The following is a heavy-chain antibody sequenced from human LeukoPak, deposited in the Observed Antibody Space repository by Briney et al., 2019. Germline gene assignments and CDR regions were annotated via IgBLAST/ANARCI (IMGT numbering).Heavy chain of an antibody. V-gene: IGHV3-15*01. Sequence: GGSLRLSCAASGFTFSNAWMSWVRQAPGKGLEWVGRIKSKTDGGTTDYAAPVKGRFTISRDDSKNTLYLQMNSLKTEDTAVYYCTTDRTIFGVLGTGGTDVWGQGTTVTVSS. D-gene: IGHD3-3*01. CDR3: TTDRTIFGVLGTGGTDV. J-gene: IGHJ6*02. CDR1: GFTFSNAW. CDR2: IKSKTDGGTT.